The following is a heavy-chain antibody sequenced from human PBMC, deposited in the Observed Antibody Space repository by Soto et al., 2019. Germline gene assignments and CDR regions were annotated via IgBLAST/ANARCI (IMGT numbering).Heavy chain of an antibody. V-gene: IGHV1-69*13. CDR2: IIPIFGTA. D-gene: IGHD5-18*01. J-gene: IGHJ6*02. Sequence: SVKVSCKASGGTFSSYAISWLRQAPGQGLEWMGGIIPIFGTANYAQKFQGRVTITADESTSTAYMELSSLRSEDTAVYYCARGGYRPTPGISTENGYSYGPQDYYYYYGMDVWGQGTTVTVSS. CDR1: GGTFSSYA. CDR3: ARGGYRPTPGISTENGYSYGPQDYYYYYGMDV.